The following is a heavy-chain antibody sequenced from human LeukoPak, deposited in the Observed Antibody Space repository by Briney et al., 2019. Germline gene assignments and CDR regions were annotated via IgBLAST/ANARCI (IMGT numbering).Heavy chain of an antibody. V-gene: IGHV4-34*01. CDR1: GGSITSYS. Sequence: SETLSLTCTVSGGSITSYSWTWIRQPPGKGLEWIGEINHSGSTNYNPSLKSRVTISVDTSKNQFSLKLSSVTAADTAVYYCASPRPYYYGSGSYSVGFDPWGQGTLVTVSS. J-gene: IGHJ5*02. CDR3: ASPRPYYYGSGSYSVGFDP. D-gene: IGHD3-10*01. CDR2: INHSGST.